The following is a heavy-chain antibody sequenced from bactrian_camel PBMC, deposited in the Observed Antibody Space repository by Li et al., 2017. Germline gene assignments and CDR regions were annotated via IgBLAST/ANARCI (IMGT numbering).Heavy chain of an antibody. CDR2: ISTGGSKT. CDR3: AAVNDPPPISSFCSETYSPTLSHRINY. D-gene: IGHD1*01. Sequence: VQLVESGGTSVQTGGSLRLSCVAPGYTTSSKCIGWFRRAPGKEREGVAAISTGGSKTYYTDSVKGRFTISQDTDKNTVTLEMHNLQPEDTAVYYCAAVNDPPPISSFCSETYSPTLSHRINYWGQGTQVTVS. CDR1: GYTTSSKC. V-gene: IGHV3S40*01. J-gene: IGHJ4*01.